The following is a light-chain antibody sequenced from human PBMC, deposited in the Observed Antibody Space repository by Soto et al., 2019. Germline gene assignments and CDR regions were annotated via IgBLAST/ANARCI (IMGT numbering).Light chain of an antibody. V-gene: IGKV1-39*01. CDR2: AAS. CDR1: QSISSY. CDR3: QQSYSAPYT. J-gene: IGKJ2*01. Sequence: DIQMTQSPSSLSASVGDRVTITCRASQSISSYLNWYQQKPGKAPKLLIYAASSFQSGVPSRFSGSGSGSGTEFTLTISSLQPEDSATYYCQQSYSAPYTYGQGTKVEIK.